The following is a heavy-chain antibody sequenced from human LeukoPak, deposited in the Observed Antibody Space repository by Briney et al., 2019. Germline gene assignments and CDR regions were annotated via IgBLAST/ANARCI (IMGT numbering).Heavy chain of an antibody. V-gene: IGHV3-23*01. Sequence: PGGSLRLSCTASGFTFISYAMSSVRQAPGKGLEWVSLISGIAGSTYYADSVKGRFTISKAITKNTVYLQLICLRADDTATYCFAKDALQSSEWLPTLNYWGQGTLGTVS. CDR2: ISGIAGST. J-gene: IGHJ4*02. D-gene: IGHD3-3*01. CDR1: GFTFISYA. CDR3: AKDALQSSEWLPTLNY.